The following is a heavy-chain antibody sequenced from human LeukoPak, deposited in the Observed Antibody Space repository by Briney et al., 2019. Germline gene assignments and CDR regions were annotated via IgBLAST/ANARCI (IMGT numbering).Heavy chain of an antibody. Sequence: GSLRLSCAASGFPFSRSAMTWVRQTPGKGLDWVSSISSSGNTYYADSVKGRFTISRDNSKNMLYLQMNSLRAEDTAVYYCVKGRISEDGLDFWGQGTLVTVSS. CDR1: GFPFSRSA. D-gene: IGHD6-13*01. CDR2: ISSSGNT. J-gene: IGHJ4*02. CDR3: VKGRISEDGLDF. V-gene: IGHV3-23*01.